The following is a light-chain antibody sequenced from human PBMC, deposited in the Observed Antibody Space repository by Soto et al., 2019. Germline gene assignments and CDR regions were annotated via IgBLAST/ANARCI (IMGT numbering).Light chain of an antibody. V-gene: IGKV3-20*01. CDR2: GAS. CDR3: QQYGSPLT. CDR1: QSVSSSY. Sequence: VMTQSPATLSVSPGERATLSCRASQSVSSSYLAWYQQKPGQAPRLLIYGASSRATGIPDRFSGSGSGTDFTLTISRLEPEDFAVYYCQQYGSPLTFGGGTKVDIK. J-gene: IGKJ4*01.